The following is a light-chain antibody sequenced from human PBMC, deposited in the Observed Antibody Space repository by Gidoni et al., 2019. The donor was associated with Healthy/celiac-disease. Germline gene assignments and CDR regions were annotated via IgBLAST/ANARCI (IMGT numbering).Light chain of an antibody. Sequence: DIQMTQSPSTLSASVGDRVTITCRASQSISSWLAWYQQKPGKAPKLLIYDASSLESGVLSRFSGSGSGTEFTLTISSLQPDDFATYYCQQYNSYWTCGQETKVGIK. CDR3: QQYNSYWT. V-gene: IGKV1-5*01. CDR1: QSISSW. J-gene: IGKJ1*01. CDR2: DAS.